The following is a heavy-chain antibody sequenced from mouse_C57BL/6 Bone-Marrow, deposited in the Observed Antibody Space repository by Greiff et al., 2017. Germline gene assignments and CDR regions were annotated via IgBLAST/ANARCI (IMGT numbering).Heavy chain of an antibody. CDR1: GFSLTSYA. V-gene: IGHV2-9-1*01. D-gene: IGHD1-1*01. CDR2: IWTGGGT. J-gene: IGHJ1*03. CDR3: DRNSNYYGSSYGYFDV. Sequence: VQLVESGPGLVAPSQSLSITCTVSGFSLTSYAISWVRQPPGKGLEWLGVIWTGGGTNYNSALKSRLSISKDNSKSQVFLKMNSLQTDDTARYYCDRNSNYYGSSYGYFDVWGTGTTVTVSS.